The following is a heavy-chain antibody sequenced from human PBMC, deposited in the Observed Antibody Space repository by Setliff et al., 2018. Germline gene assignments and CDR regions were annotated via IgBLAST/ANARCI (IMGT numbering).Heavy chain of an antibody. V-gene: IGHV3-72*01. J-gene: IGHJ3*01. D-gene: IGHD3-22*01. CDR3: ARVGHYDKKGDALDAFDL. CDR2: SRNKNQGYSK. Sequence: GGSLRLSCALSGFIFSEHHIDWVRQSPGKGLEWVGRSRNKNQGYSKVYAASVKGRFTISRDASENSVYLQMGSLRTEDTAVYYCARVGHYDKKGDALDAFDLWGQGTMVTVSS. CDR1: GFIFSEHH.